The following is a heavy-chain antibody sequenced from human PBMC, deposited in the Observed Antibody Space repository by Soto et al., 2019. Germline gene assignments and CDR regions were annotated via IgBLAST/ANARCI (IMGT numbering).Heavy chain of an antibody. J-gene: IGHJ4*02. V-gene: IGHV1-18*04. CDR3: ATGIGTTARFDFDY. Sequence: ASVKVSCKASGYTFSRYGISWVRQAPGQGLEWMGWISPYNGNTNYAQKLQVRFTMTTDTSTSTAYMELRSLRSDDTAVYYCATGIGTTARFDFDYWGQGTLVTVSS. CDR1: GYTFSRYG. CDR2: ISPYNGNT. D-gene: IGHD1-7*01.